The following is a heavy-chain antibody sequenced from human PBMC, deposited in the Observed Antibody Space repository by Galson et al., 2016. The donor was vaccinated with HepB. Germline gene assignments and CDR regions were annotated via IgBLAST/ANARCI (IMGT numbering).Heavy chain of an antibody. V-gene: IGHV3-23*01. CDR1: GFTYSSYA. J-gene: IGHJ3*02. Sequence: SLRLSCAASGFTYSSYAMNWVRQAPGKGLAWVSNISGGGGNIYFADSVKGRFTISRDNSKNRLYLQMNSLRAEDTAVYYCAKALNWDYKLDAFDIWGPGTMVTVSS. D-gene: IGHD4-11*01. CDR2: ISGGGGNI. CDR3: AKALNWDYKLDAFDI.